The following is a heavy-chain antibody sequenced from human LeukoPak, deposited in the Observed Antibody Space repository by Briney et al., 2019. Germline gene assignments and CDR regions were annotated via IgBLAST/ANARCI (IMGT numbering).Heavy chain of an antibody. CDR2: IYYSGST. D-gene: IGHD1-1*01. CDR1: GGSISSYY. V-gene: IGHV4-59*12. Sequence: PSETLSLTCTVSGGSISSYYWSWIRQPPEKGLEWIGYIYYSGSTNYNPSLKSRVTISVDTSKNQFSLKLRSVTAADTAVYYCARAVGVGRGTYFDLWGRGTLVTVSS. CDR3: ARAVGVGRGTYFDL. J-gene: IGHJ2*01.